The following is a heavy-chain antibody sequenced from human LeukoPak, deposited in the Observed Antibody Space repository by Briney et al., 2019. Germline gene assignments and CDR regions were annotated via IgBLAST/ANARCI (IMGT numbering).Heavy chain of an antibody. CDR2: ISSSGSTI. CDR1: GFTFSTYA. CDR3: ARDPSTANWFDP. V-gene: IGHV3-48*03. J-gene: IGHJ5*02. Sequence: GGSLRLSCAASGFTFSTYAMSWVRQAPGKGLEWVSYISSSGSTIYYADSVKGRFTISRDNAKNSLYLQMNSLRAEDTAVYYCARDPSTANWFDPWGQGTLVTVSS. D-gene: IGHD4-17*01.